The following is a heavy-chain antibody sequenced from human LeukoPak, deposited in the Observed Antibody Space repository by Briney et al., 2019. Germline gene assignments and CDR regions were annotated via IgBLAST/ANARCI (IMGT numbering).Heavy chain of an antibody. Sequence: SETLSLTCAVSGGSFSGYYWSWIRQPPGKGLEWIGEINHSGSTNYNPSPKSRVTISVDTSKNQFSLKLSSVTAADTAVYYCARVLRGYSYEDYWGQGTLVTVSS. V-gene: IGHV4-34*01. CDR1: GGSFSGYY. D-gene: IGHD5-18*01. CDR3: ARVLRGYSYEDY. J-gene: IGHJ4*02. CDR2: INHSGST.